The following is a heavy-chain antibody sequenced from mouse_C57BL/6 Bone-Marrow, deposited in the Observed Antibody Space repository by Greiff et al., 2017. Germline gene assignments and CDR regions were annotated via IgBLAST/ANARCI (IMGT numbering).Heavy chain of an antibody. CDR3: ARHGYFDV. Sequence: EVPLVESGGDLVKPGGSLKLSCAASGFTFSSYGMSWVRQTPDKRLAGVATISSGGSYTYYPDSVKGRFTISRDNAKNTLYLQMSSLKSEDTAMYYGARHGYFDVWGTGTTVTVSS. J-gene: IGHJ1*03. CDR2: ISSGGSYT. V-gene: IGHV5-6*01. CDR1: GFTFSSYG.